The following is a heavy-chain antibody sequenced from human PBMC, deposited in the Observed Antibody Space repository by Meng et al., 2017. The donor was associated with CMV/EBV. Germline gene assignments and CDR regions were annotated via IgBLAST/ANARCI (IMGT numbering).Heavy chain of an antibody. Sequence: GESLKISCAASGFTFSSYWMSWVRQAPGKGLEWVAKIKQDGSEKYYVDSVKGRFTISRDNAKNSLYLKMNSLRAEDTAVYYCARGLEWLLLGIFDYWGQGTLVTVSS. CDR2: IKQDGSEK. J-gene: IGHJ4*02. CDR1: GFTFSSYW. V-gene: IGHV3-7*04. D-gene: IGHD3-3*01. CDR3: ARGLEWLLLGIFDY.